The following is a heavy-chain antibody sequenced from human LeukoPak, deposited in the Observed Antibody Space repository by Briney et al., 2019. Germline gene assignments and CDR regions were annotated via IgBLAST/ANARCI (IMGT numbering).Heavy chain of an antibody. J-gene: IGHJ4*02. CDR3: ASESSGTFDY. CDR1: GGSVSSGSYY. D-gene: IGHD6-6*01. Sequence: SETLSLTCTASGGSVSSGSYYWSWIRQPPGKGLEWIGYIYYSGSTNYNPSLKSRVTISVDTSKNQFSLKLSSVTAADTAVYYCASESSGTFDYWGQGTLVTVSS. CDR2: IYYSGST. V-gene: IGHV4-61*01.